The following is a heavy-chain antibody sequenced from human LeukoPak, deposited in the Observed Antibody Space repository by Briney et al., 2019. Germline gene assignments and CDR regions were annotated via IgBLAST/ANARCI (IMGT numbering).Heavy chain of an antibody. CDR2: VNSDGSNT. V-gene: IGHV3-74*01. D-gene: IGHD1-26*01. Sequence: GGSLRLSCAASGFTFSSFWVLWVRQAPGKGLVWVSHVNSDGSNTVYADSVKGRFTISRDNAKNTLYLQMNRLRAEDTAVYYCARAGWELPDYWGQGALVTVSS. CDR3: ARAGWELPDY. CDR1: GFTFSSFW. J-gene: IGHJ4*02.